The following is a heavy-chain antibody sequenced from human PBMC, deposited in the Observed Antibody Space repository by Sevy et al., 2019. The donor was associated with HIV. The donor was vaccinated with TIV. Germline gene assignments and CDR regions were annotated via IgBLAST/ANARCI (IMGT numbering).Heavy chain of an antibody. J-gene: IGHJ4*02. CDR2: FDPEDGET. D-gene: IGHD3-22*01. CDR1: GYTLTQLS. Sequence: ASVKVSCKVSGYTLTQLSMHWVRQAPGKGLEWMAGFDPEDGETIYAQKFQGRVTMTEDTSTDTAYMELSSLRSEDTAVYYCATTKDYYDNSAYPFDYWGQGTLVTVSS. CDR3: ATTKDYYDNSAYPFDY. V-gene: IGHV1-24*01.